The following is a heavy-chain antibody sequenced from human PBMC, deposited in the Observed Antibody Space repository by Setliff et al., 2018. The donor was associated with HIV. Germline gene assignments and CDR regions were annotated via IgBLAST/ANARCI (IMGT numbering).Heavy chain of an antibody. D-gene: IGHD3-16*02. CDR2: INHSGDT. J-gene: IGHJ3*02. Sequence: SETLSLTCAVYGGPFSGYFWSWIRQSPGKGLEWIGEINHSGDTYYNPSLKSRVSISIDTSKNQFSLKLTSVTAADTAVYYCARGRDYVWGNYHYSGGGAFDIGGQETAVTVSS. V-gene: IGHV4-34*01. CDR1: GGPFSGYF. CDR3: ARGRDYVWGNYHYSGGGAFDI.